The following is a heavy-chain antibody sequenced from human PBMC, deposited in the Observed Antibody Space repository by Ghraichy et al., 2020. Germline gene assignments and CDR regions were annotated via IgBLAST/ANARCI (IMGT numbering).Heavy chain of an antibody. Sequence: ESLNISCAASGFTFSSYAMSWVRQAPGKGLEWVSAISGSGGSTYYADSVKGRFTISRDNSKNTLYLQMNSLRAEDTAVYYCAKGSKGIAVAGTNYYYYYMDVWGKGTTVTVSS. CDR2: ISGSGGST. CDR3: AKGSKGIAVAGTNYYYYYMDV. D-gene: IGHD6-19*01. J-gene: IGHJ6*03. V-gene: IGHV3-23*01. CDR1: GFTFSSYA.